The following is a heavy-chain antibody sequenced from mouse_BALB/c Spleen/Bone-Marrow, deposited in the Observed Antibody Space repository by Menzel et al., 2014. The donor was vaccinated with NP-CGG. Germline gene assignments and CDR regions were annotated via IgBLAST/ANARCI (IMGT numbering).Heavy chain of an antibody. CDR2: INPSSDYT. V-gene: IGHV1-4*01. Sequence: LQESGAELARPGASVKMSCKASGYTFTTYTMHWVKQRPGQGLEWIGYINPSSDYTNYNQKFKDKATLTADKSSSTAYMQLSSLTSEDSAVYFCAKRDIYYGYDGNAMDYWGQGTSVTVSS. J-gene: IGHJ4*01. CDR1: GYTFTTYT. CDR3: AKRDIYYGYDGNAMDY. D-gene: IGHD2-2*01.